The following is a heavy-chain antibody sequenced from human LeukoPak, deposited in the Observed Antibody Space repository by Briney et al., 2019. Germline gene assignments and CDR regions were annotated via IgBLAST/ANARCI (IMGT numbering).Heavy chain of an antibody. J-gene: IGHJ4*02. V-gene: IGHV3-21*01. CDR3: ARVRGRGYSSGWTFDY. CDR2: ISSSSSYI. Sequence: GGSLRLSCAASGFTFSSYSMNWVRQAPGKGLEWVSSISSSSSYIYYADSVKGRFTISRDNAKNSLYLQMNSLRAEDTAVYYCARVRGRGYSSGWTFDYWGQGTLVTVSS. CDR1: GFTFSSYS. D-gene: IGHD6-19*01.